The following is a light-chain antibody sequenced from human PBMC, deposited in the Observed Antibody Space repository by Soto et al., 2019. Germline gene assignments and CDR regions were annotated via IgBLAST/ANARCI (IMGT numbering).Light chain of an antibody. J-gene: IGLJ1*01. V-gene: IGLV2-11*01. Sequence: QSALTQPRSVSGSPGQSVTISCTGTGSDVGGYNYVSWYQQHPGKAPKVMIYDVSERPSGVPDRFSGSKSGNTASLTISGLQAEDEADYYCCSYAGSPRYVFGTRTKLTVL. CDR3: CSYAGSPRYV. CDR2: DVS. CDR1: GSDVGGYNY.